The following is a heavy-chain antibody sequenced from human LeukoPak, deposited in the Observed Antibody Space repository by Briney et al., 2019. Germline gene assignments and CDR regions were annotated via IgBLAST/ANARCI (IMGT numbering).Heavy chain of an antibody. CDR2: INHSGST. D-gene: IGHD3-22*01. J-gene: IGHJ3*02. Sequence: PSETLSLTCAVYGGSFSGYYWSWIRQPPGKGLEWIGEINHSGSTNYNPSLKSRVTISVDTSKNHFSLKLTSVTAADTAVYYCARGPYKYDGSGAFDIWGQGTMVTVSS. CDR1: GGSFSGYY. V-gene: IGHV4-34*01. CDR3: ARGPYKYDGSGAFDI.